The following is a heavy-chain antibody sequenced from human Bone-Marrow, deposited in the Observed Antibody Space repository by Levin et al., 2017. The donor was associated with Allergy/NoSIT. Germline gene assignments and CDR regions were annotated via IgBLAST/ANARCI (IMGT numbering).Heavy chain of an antibody. Sequence: SETLSLICGVQGGSLSGYYWNWIRQAPGKGLEWIGEINHSGNTNYNPSVKSRVTISVDTSKKQISLRLSSVTAADTAVYYCARGPEDPRGGFDIWGQGTMVTVSS. CDR3: ARGPEDPRGGFDI. CDR2: INHSGNT. V-gene: IGHV4-34*01. D-gene: IGHD3-10*01. J-gene: IGHJ3*02. CDR1: GGSLSGYY.